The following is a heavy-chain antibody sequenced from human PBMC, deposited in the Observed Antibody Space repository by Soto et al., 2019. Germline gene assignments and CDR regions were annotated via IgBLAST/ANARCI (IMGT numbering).Heavy chain of an antibody. D-gene: IGHD1-1*01. J-gene: IGHJ3*01. Sequence: EVQLVESGGGLVQPGRSLTLSCAASGFAFDDYAMHWVRQSQGRGLEWVSGITWNSRDVGYADSVKGRFTISRDNAKNSVYLQMNSLRAEDSALYYCVKDRRPLQAENDAFDFWGRGTMVTVSS. CDR3: VKDRRPLQAENDAFDF. V-gene: IGHV3-9*01. CDR1: GFAFDDYA. CDR2: ITWNSRDV.